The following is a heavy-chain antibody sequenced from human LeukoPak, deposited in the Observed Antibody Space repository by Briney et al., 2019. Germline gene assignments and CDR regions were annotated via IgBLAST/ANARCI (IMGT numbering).Heavy chain of an antibody. CDR2: INWNGGST. CDR3: ARGEWDLRD. V-gene: IGHV3-20*04. D-gene: IGHD1-26*01. Sequence: GGCLRLACAVYGFIFADAGMASVRQVAGRGLEWVSGINWNGGSTGYVDSVKGRFTISRDNAKNVLFLEMNNLRAEDTAFYYCARGEWDLRDWGQGTLVIVSS. J-gene: IGHJ4*02. CDR1: GFIFADAG.